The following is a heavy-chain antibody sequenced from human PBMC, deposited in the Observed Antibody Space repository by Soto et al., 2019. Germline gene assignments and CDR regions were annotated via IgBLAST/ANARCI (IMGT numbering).Heavy chain of an antibody. CDR1: GFTISSYW. CDR3: ARVPSATANDCSGGSCYLDV. Sequence: GGSLRLSCAASGFTISSYWMSWVRQAPGKGLEWVANIKQDGSEKYYVDSVKGRFTISRDNAKHSLYLQMNSLRAEDTAVYYCARVPSATANDCSGGSCYLDVWGQGTTVTVSS. CDR2: IKQDGSEK. D-gene: IGHD2-15*01. J-gene: IGHJ6*02. V-gene: IGHV3-7*01.